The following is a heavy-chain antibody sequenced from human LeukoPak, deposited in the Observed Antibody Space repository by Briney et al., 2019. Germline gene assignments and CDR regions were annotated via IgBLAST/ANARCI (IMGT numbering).Heavy chain of an antibody. CDR3: AREHDAGAAGDGTRYFDY. CDR1: GGSFSGYY. D-gene: IGHD4/OR15-4a*01. CDR2: INHSGST. V-gene: IGHV4-34*01. J-gene: IGHJ4*02. Sequence: SETLSLTCAVYGGSFSGYYWSWIRQPPGKGLEGIGEINHSGSTNYNPSLKSRVTISVDTSKNQFSLKLSSVTAADTAVYYCAREHDAGAAGDGTRYFDYWGQGTLVTVSS.